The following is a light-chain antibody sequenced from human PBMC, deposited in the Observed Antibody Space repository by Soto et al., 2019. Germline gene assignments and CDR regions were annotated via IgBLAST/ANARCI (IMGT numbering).Light chain of an antibody. CDR2: KTD. CDR1: HSNIGTKA. J-gene: IGLJ3*02. CDR3: ASWDDSLNGVV. Sequence: SVLTQPPSASGTPGQRVTISCAGSHSNIGTKAVKWFQQVPGAAPKSLIYKTDQRPSGVPDRFSGSKSGTSASLAISGLQPEDEADYYCASWDDSLNGVVFGGGTKVTVL. V-gene: IGLV1-44*01.